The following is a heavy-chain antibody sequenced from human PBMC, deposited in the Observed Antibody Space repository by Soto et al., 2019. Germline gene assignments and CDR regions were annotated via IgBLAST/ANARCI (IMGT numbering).Heavy chain of an antibody. D-gene: IGHD3-3*01. CDR1: GGSINNGDYY. V-gene: IGHV4-31*03. J-gene: IGHJ5*02. Sequence: SETLSLTCTVSGGSINNGDYYWSWIRQHPGKGLEWIGYIYYSGRTYYNPTLKSRVTMSIDTSENQFSLKLSSVTAADTAVYYCARWWSGSRQGFDPWGQGTLVTVSS. CDR2: IYYSGRT. CDR3: ARWWSGSRQGFDP.